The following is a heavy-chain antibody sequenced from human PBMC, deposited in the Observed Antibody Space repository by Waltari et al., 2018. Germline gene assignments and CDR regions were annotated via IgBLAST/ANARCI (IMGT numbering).Heavy chain of an antibody. Sequence: QVQLQESGPGLVKPSQTLSPTCTVSGGSISSDDYCWNWIRQPPGKGLEWIGYIFYSGSTYYNPSLKSRVTISVDTSKTQFSLKLSSVTAADTAVYYCARDSVVAGGGFDYWGQGTLVTVSS. CDR2: IFYSGST. V-gene: IGHV4-30-4*08. J-gene: IGHJ4*02. CDR3: ARDSVVAGGGFDY. CDR1: GGSISSDDYC. D-gene: IGHD2-15*01.